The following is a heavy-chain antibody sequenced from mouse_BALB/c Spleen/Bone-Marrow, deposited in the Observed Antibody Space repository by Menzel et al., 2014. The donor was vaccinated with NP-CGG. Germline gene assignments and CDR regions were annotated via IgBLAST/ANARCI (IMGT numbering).Heavy chain of an antibody. CDR3: ARNLGYGYFDY. CDR2: IDPYSGGT. J-gene: IGHJ2*01. V-gene: IGHV1S135*01. Sequence: VQLQQSGPELVKPGASVKVSCKASGYAFTSYNMYWVKQSHGKSLEWMGYIDPYSGGTSYNQKFKVKATLTVDKSSSTAYMHLISLTSEDSAVYYCARNLGYGYFDYWGQGTTLTVSS. D-gene: IGHD3-1*01. CDR1: GYAFTSYN.